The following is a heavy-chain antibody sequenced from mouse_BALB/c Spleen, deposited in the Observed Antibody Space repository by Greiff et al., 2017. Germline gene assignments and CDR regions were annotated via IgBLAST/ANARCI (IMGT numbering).Heavy chain of an antibody. Sequence: VQLQQPGAELVKPGASVKLSCKASGYTFTSYYMYWVKQRPGQGLEWIGGINPSNGGTNFNEKFKSKATLTVDKSSSTAYMQLSSLTSEDSAVYYCTRSSSLDYWGQGTTLTVSS. CDR3: TRSSSLDY. V-gene: IGHV1S81*02. CDR1: GYTFTSYY. CDR2: INPSNGGT. J-gene: IGHJ2*01. D-gene: IGHD1-1*01.